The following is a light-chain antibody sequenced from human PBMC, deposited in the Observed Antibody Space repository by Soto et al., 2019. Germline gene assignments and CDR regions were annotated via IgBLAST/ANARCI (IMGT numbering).Light chain of an antibody. V-gene: IGKV2-28*01. CDR1: QSLLHSNGKNY. CDR2: LGS. CDR3: MQVLQPPLT. Sequence: DIVMTQSPLSLPVTPGEPASISCRSSQSLLHSNGKNYLGWFLQKPGQSPQLLIYLGSSRASGVPDRFSGSGSGTDFALKISRVEAEDVGVYYCMQVLQPPLTFGGGTKVEIK. J-gene: IGKJ4*01.